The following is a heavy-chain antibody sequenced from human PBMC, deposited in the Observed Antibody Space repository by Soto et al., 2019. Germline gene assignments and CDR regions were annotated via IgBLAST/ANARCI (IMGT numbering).Heavy chain of an antibody. CDR3: ARTLAACTYYYYGMDV. CDR1: GFTVSSNY. Sequence: LRLSCAASGFTVSSNYMSWVRQAPGKGLEWVSVIYSGGSTYYADSVKGRFTISRDNSKNTLYLQMNSLRAEDTAVYYCARTLAACTYYYYGMDVWGQGTTVTVS. CDR2: IYSGGST. J-gene: IGHJ6*02. V-gene: IGHV3-53*01. D-gene: IGHD6-6*01.